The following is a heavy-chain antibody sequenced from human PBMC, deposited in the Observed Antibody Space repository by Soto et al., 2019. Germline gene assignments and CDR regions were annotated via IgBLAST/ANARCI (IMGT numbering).Heavy chain of an antibody. CDR2: IRGNGNVT. CDR1: GFSFSDYY. V-gene: IGHV3-11*01. Sequence: QVQLVESGGGLVKPGGSLRISCAAAGFSFSDYYMNWVRQAPGKGLECVAYIRGNGNVTYYADSVKGRFTVSRDNAKNSLYLQMNRLRVEDTAVYYCVRLNDYWGQGTLVTVSS. J-gene: IGHJ4*02. CDR3: VRLNDY.